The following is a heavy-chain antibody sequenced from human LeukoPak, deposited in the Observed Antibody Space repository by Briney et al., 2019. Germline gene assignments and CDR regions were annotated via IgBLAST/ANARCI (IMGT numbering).Heavy chain of an antibody. Sequence: SETLSLTCTVSGGSISTYYWSWIRQPQGRGREGFGLRSDSGSSNYNSALKSRVSLSVDTSTNQFSLRLSSVTAADTAVYYCARVLRDNIGWYHFDYWGKGTLVTVSS. J-gene: IGHJ4*02. CDR3: ARVLRDNIGWYHFDY. V-gene: IGHV4-59*08. D-gene: IGHD6-19*01. CDR1: GGSISTYY. CDR2: RSDSGSS.